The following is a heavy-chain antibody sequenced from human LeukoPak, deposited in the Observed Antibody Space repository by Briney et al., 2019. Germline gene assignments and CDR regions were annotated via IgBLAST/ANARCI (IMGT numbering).Heavy chain of an antibody. CDR2: ISSSSSYI. J-gene: IGHJ4*02. D-gene: IGHD6-6*01. Sequence: GGSLRLSCAASGFTFSSYSMNWVRQAPGKGLEWVSSISSSSSYIYYADSVKGRFTISRDNAKNSLYLQMNSLRAEDTAVYYCASRTGYSSSSDYYFDYWGQGTLVTVSS. CDR3: ASRTGYSSSSDYYFDY. V-gene: IGHV3-21*01. CDR1: GFTFSSYS.